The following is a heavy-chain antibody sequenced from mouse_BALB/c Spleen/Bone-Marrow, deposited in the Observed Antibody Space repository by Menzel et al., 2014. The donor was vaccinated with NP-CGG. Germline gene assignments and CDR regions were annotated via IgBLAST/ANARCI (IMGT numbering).Heavy chain of an antibody. V-gene: IGHV1S41*01. CDR1: GYTFTSYW. CDR2: IAPGSGST. CDR3: ARGDDYDPFAY. J-gene: IGHJ3*01. D-gene: IGHD2-4*01. Sequence: DLVKPGAPVKLSCKASGYTFTSYWINWIKQRPGQGLEWIGRIAPGSGSTYYNEVFKGKATLTVDTSSSTAYIQLSSLSSEDSAVYFCARGDDYDPFAYWGQGTLVTVSA.